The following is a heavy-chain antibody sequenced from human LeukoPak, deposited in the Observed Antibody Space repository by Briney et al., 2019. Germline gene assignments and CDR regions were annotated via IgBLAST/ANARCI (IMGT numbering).Heavy chain of an antibody. V-gene: IGHV4-59*12. J-gene: IGHJ4*02. CDR2: IYYSGST. CDR3: AGERGEEYSSGWYKRNYFDN. D-gene: IGHD6-19*01. CDR1: GGSISSYY. Sequence: SETLSLTCTVSGGSISSYYWNWIRQPPGKGLEWIGYIYYSGSTNNNPSLQSRATISVDTSKNQFSLKLTSVTAADMAVYYCAGERGEEYSSGWYKRNYFDNWGQGIRVTVSS.